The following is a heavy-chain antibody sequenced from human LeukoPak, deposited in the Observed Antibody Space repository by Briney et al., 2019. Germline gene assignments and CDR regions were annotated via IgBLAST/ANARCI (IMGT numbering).Heavy chain of an antibody. CDR3: ARHEWGITNAFDI. Sequence: SQTLSLTCTVSGGSFSSSDYYWGWIRQPPGKGLEWIGRIYYSGTTYYNPSLKSRVTISVDTPKNPFSLKLRSVTAADTAVYYCARHEWGITNAFDIWGQGTMVTVSS. J-gene: IGHJ3*02. CDR1: GGSFSSSDYY. CDR2: IYYSGTT. V-gene: IGHV4-39*01. D-gene: IGHD1-14*01.